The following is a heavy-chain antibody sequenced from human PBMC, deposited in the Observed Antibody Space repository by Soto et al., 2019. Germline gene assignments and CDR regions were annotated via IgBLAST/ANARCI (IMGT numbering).Heavy chain of an antibody. CDR3: TTGGGTMDY. V-gene: IGHV3-15*01. CDR1: GFTFTNAW. J-gene: IGHJ4*02. CDR2: IKSKTEGGTT. Sequence: EVQLVESGGGLVKPGGSLRLSCVVSGFTFTNAWMSWVRQAPGKGLECVGRIKSKTEGGTTDYIAPVKGRFTISRDDSKTTLYPQLNSLKTEDTAVYYCTTGGGTMDYWGQGTPVTVSS. D-gene: IGHD3-16*01.